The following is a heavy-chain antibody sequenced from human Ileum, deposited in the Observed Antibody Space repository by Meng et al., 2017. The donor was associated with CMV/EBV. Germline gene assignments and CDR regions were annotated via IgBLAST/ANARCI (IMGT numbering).Heavy chain of an antibody. D-gene: IGHD3-3*01. CDR1: GYTFTGYY. Sequence: ASVKVSCKASGYTFTGYYMHWVRQAPGQGLEWMGWINPNSGGTNYAQKFQGRVTMTRDTSISTAYMELSRLRSDDTAVYYCARALKYYDFCSVTACPWFDPWGQGTLVTVSS. CDR2: INPNSGGT. CDR3: ARALKYYDFCSVTACPWFDP. J-gene: IGHJ5*02. V-gene: IGHV1-2*02.